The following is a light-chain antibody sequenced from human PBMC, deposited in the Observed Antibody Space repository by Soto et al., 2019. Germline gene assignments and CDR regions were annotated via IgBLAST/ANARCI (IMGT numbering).Light chain of an antibody. J-gene: IGKJ5*01. CDR2: DVS. V-gene: IGKV3-11*01. Sequence: EIGLTQSPATLSLSPGERVTLSCRASQSVSNSLAWYQQQPGQPPRLLIDDVSDRATGIPARFSGSGSGTDFALTITSREPEDVAFYFCHRRYNWPRVTFGQGTLLDIK. CDR1: QSVSNS. CDR3: HRRYNWPRVT.